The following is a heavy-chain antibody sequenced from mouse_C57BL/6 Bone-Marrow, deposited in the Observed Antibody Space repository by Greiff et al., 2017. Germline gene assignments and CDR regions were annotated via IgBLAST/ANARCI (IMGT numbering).Heavy chain of an antibody. CDR2: ISDGGSYT. CDR3: ARLLPFFDY. CDR1: GFTFSSYA. Sequence: EVQGVESGGGLVKPGGSLKLSCAASGFTFSSYAMSWVRQTPEKRLEWVATISDGGSYTYYPDNVKGRFTISRDNAKNNLYLQMSHLKSEDTAMYYCARLLPFFDYWGQGTTLTVSS. D-gene: IGHD1-1*01. J-gene: IGHJ2*01. V-gene: IGHV5-4*01.